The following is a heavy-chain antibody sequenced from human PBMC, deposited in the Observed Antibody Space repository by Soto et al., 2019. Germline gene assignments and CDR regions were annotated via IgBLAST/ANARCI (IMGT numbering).Heavy chain of an antibody. CDR2: IIPIFGTA. D-gene: IGHD6-13*01. CDR3: ARDPPLIRIAAAGTPFDP. J-gene: IGHJ5*02. CDR1: GGTFSSYA. V-gene: IGHV1-69*01. Sequence: QVQLVQSGAEVKKPGSSVKVSCKASGGTFSSYAISWVRQAPGQGLEWMGGIIPIFGTANYAQKFQGRVTFTADESTSTAYMELSSLRSEDTAVYYCARDPPLIRIAAAGTPFDPWGQGTLVTVSS.